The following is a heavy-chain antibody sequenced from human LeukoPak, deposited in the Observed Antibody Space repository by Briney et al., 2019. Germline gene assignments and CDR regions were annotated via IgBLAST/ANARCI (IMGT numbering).Heavy chain of an antibody. CDR2: ISGSGGST. Sequence: GGSLRLSCAASGFTFSSYAMSWVRQAPGRGREWVASISGSGGSTYYTDSVKGRFTISRDNSKNTLYLQKNSLRAEDTAVYYCAKDEVVPAAPNWFDPWGQGTLVTVSS. D-gene: IGHD2-2*01. CDR3: AKDEVVPAAPNWFDP. J-gene: IGHJ5*02. CDR1: GFTFSSYA. V-gene: IGHV3-23*01.